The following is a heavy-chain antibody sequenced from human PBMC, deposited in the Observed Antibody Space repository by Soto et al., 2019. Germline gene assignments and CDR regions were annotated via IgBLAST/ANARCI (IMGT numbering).Heavy chain of an antibody. J-gene: IGHJ4*02. D-gene: IGHD3-10*01. Sequence: QVQPQESGPGLVKPSETLSLTCSVSGGSVSSGGYYWSWIRQPPGKALEWIGCIYYSGSTDYNPSLKSRVTMSLDKSKNPFYLKLKSVTASDTAVYFCARAGSYRYFDYRGQGTLVTVSS. CDR2: IYYSGST. CDR1: GGSVSSGGYY. V-gene: IGHV4-61*08. CDR3: ARAGSYRYFDY.